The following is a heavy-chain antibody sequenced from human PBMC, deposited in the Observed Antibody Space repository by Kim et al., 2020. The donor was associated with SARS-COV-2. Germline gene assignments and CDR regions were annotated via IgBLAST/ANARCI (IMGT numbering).Heavy chain of an antibody. CDR1: GFTFSTYN. CDR2: ISSSSTI. Sequence: GGSLRLSCAASGFTFSTYNMNWVRQAPGKGLEWVSYISSSSTIYYADSVKGRFTISRDNAKNSLYLQMNSLRDEDTAVYYCARGADIAVVGTNLYFQHWGQGTLVTVSS. D-gene: IGHD6-19*01. J-gene: IGHJ1*01. CDR3: ARGADIAVVGTNLYFQH. V-gene: IGHV3-48*02.